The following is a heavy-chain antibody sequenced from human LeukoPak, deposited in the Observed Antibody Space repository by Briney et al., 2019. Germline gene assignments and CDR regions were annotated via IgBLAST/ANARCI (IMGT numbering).Heavy chain of an antibody. Sequence: ASVKVSCKASGYTFTGYYMHWVRQAPGQGLEWMGWINPNSGGTNYAQKFQGRVTMTRDTSISTAYMELSRLRSDDTAVYYCARGDLGYCSSTSCPPHYYYYYGMDVWGQGTTVTDSS. J-gene: IGHJ6*02. CDR3: ARGDLGYCSSTSCPPHYYYYYGMDV. D-gene: IGHD2-2*01. CDR2: INPNSGGT. CDR1: GYTFTGYY. V-gene: IGHV1-2*02.